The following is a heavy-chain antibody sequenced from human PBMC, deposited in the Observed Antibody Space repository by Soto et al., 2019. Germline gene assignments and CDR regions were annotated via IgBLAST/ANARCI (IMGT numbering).Heavy chain of an antibody. D-gene: IGHD3-22*01. V-gene: IGHV4-4*07. J-gene: IGHJ5*02. CDR3: ARDQGVVITADKWFDP. Sequence: SETLSPTCTVSGGPITDNSRVWLRQPAGKGLEWVGRIYSSGGTNYNPSLKSRVTMSVDTSRNQFSLRLRSVTATDTAVYFCARDQGVVITADKWFDPWGQGTLVTVSS. CDR2: IYSSGGT. CDR1: GGPITDNS.